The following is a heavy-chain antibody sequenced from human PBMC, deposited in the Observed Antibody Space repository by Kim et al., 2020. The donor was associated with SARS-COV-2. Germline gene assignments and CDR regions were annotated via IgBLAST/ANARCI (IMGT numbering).Heavy chain of an antibody. J-gene: IGHJ4*02. CDR1: GFTFSSYA. CDR3: AKDRYYDSSGYHFDF. Sequence: GGSLRLSCAASGFTFSSYAMSWVHQAPGQGLEWVSAISGSGGSTFYADSVKGRFTISRDNSKNTLYLQMNSLRAEDTAVYYCAKDRYYDSSGYHFDFWGQGTLVTVSS. D-gene: IGHD3-22*01. CDR2: ISGSGGST. V-gene: IGHV3-23*01.